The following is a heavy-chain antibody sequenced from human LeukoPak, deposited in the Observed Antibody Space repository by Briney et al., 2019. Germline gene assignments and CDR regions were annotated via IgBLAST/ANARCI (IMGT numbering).Heavy chain of an antibody. CDR1: GYTFTGYY. J-gene: IGHJ4*02. Sequence: ASVKVSCKASGYTFTGYYMHWVRQAPGQGLEWMGWINPNSGGTNYAQEFQGRVTMTRDTSISTAYMELSRLRSDDTAVYYCARVIYHKTHLIAAAEGVPRWGQGTLVTVSS. CDR3: ARVIYHKTHLIAAAEGVPR. V-gene: IGHV1-2*02. CDR2: INPNSGGT. D-gene: IGHD6-13*01.